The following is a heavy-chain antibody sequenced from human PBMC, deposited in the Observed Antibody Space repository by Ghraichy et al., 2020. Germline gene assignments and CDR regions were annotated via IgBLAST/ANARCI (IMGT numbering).Heavy chain of an antibody. V-gene: IGHV3-48*01. J-gene: IGHJ3*02. CDR2: ISSSSSTM. D-gene: IGHD3-22*01. CDR3: APDYYDNSGPPLISFDI. Sequence: GGSLRLSCAASGFTFSTYSMNWVRQAPGKGLEWVSYISSSSSTMYYADSVKGRFTISRDNAKNSLYLQMNSLRAEDTAVYYCAPDYYDNSGPPLISFDIWGQGTMVTVSS. CDR1: GFTFSTYS.